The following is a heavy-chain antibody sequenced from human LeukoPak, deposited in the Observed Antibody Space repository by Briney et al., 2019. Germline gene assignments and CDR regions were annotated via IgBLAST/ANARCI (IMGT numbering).Heavy chain of an antibody. Sequence: GASVKVSCKVSGYTLTELSMHWVRQAPGQGLEWMGGIIPIFGTANYAQKFQGRVTITADESTSTAYMEPSSLRSEDTAVYYCARDRRAGVLDYWGQGTLVTVSS. CDR1: GYTLTELS. CDR2: IIPIFGTA. V-gene: IGHV1-69*13. D-gene: IGHD6-19*01. J-gene: IGHJ4*02. CDR3: ARDRRAGVLDY.